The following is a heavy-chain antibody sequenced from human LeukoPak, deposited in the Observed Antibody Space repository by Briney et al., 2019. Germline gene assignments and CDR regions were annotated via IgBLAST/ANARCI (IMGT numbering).Heavy chain of an antibody. CDR2: INHSGST. J-gene: IGHJ5*02. CDR1: GGPFSGYY. Sequence: SETLSLTCAVYGGPFSGYYWSWIRQPPGKGLEWIGEINHSGSTNYNPSLKSRVTISVDTSTNQFSLKVSSVTAADTAMYYCARPVRGPWGQGTLVTVSS. CDR3: ARPVRGP. V-gene: IGHV4-34*01.